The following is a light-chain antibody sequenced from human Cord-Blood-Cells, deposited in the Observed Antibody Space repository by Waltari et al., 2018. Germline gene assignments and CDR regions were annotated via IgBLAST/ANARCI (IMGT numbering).Light chain of an antibody. CDR3: QSADSSGTYPV. J-gene: IGLJ3*02. CDR2: KDS. CDR1: ALPKQY. V-gene: IGLV3-25*03. Sequence: SYELTQPPSVSVSPGQTARITCSGDALPKQYAYWYQQKPGQAPVLGIYKDSERPSGSPGRFSGSSAGTTVTLTISGVQAEDEADYYCQSADSSGTYPVFGGGTKLTVL.